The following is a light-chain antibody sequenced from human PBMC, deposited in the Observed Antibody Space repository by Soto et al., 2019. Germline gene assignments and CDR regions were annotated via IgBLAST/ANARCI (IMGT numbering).Light chain of an antibody. CDR1: QDINRY. V-gene: IGKV1-33*01. J-gene: IGKJ4*01. CDR2: DAA. Sequence: DIPLTQSPSSLSASVGDRVTITCQASQDINRYVNWYQQQLGKAPKLLMFDAATLESGAPSRFSGSGSGTEFTLTISSLQPEDFATYFCQQYDSLPPTFGGGTKVDIQ. CDR3: QQYDSLPPT.